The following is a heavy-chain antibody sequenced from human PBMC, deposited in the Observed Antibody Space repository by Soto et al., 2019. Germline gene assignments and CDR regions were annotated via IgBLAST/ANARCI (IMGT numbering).Heavy chain of an antibody. Sequence: QVQLQESGPGLVKPSETLSLTCTVSSDSISNYYWTWIRQPPGKGLEWIGYVHDSGRSNYNPSLKSRVKISVERPKNQFPLNLNSVTGADTAVYYCEGGGGMRGWYWGQGTLVTVSS. D-gene: IGHD2-15*01. CDR1: SDSISNYY. CDR3: EGGGGMRGWY. V-gene: IGHV4-59*01. CDR2: VHDSGRS. J-gene: IGHJ4*02.